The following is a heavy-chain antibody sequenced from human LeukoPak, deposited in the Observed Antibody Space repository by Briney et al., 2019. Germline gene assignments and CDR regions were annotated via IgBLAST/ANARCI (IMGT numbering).Heavy chain of an antibody. V-gene: IGHV3-23*01. J-gene: IGHJ4*02. Sequence: PGGSLRLSCAASGFTFSSYAMSWVRQAPGKGLEWVSGSGSGDNTYYADSVKGRFTISRDNSKNTLYVQVNSLGTEDTAAYYCAKDYGDLNYFDYWGQGTLVTVSS. CDR3: AKDYGDLNYFDY. CDR1: GFTFSSYA. CDR2: SGSGDNT. D-gene: IGHD4-17*01.